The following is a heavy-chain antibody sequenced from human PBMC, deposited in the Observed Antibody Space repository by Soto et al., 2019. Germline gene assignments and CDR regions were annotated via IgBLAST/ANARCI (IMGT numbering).Heavy chain of an antibody. J-gene: IGHJ6*02. V-gene: IGHV1-69*01. Sequence: VQLVQSGAEVKQPGSSVKLSCKASGGTFNRYTISWVRQAPGQGLEWMGGIIPIFGTANYAQKFQGRVAIIADESTSAAYMELRSLRSEDTAVYYCALWGFRDGNNSKYNYSGMDVWGQGTTVTVSS. CDR1: GGTFNRYT. D-gene: IGHD1-1*01. CDR2: IIPIFGTA. CDR3: ALWGFRDGNNSKYNYSGMDV.